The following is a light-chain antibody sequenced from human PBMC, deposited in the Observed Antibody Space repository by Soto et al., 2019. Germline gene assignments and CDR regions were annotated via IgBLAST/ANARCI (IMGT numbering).Light chain of an antibody. V-gene: IGLV2-14*03. J-gene: IGLJ1*01. CDR1: SSDIGGHDD. CDR3: SSYAGSNNFV. Sequence: QSVLTQPASVSGSPGQSITISCTGTSSDIGGHDDVSWYQQHPGKVPKLLIYGVTDRPSGVSNRFSGSKSGNVASLTISGLQAEDEADYYCSSYAGSNNFVFGTGTKVTVL. CDR2: GVT.